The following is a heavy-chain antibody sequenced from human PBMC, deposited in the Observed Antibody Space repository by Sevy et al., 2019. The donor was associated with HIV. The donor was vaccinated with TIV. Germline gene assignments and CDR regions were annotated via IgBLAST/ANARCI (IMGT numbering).Heavy chain of an antibody. CDR1: GFSFSNYA. CDR2: ISYDGINK. J-gene: IGHJ4*02. Sequence: GGSLRLSCAASGFSFSNYAMHWVRQSPGKGLEWVAMISYDGINKDYADSVKGRFTLSRDNSKNTLFLQMNSLRAEDTALYYCARDLPPLLPWELSRGSDYWGQGTLVTVSS. CDR3: ARDLPPLLPWELSRGSDY. V-gene: IGHV3-30*04. D-gene: IGHD1-26*01.